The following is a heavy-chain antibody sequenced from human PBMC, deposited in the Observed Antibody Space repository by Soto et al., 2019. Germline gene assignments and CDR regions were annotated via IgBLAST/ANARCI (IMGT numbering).Heavy chain of an antibody. CDR1: GGTFSSYA. V-gene: IGHV1-69*01. D-gene: IGHD4-17*01. CDR2: IIPIFGTA. Sequence: QVQLVQSGAEVKKPGSSVKVSCKASGGTFSSYAISWVRQAPGQGLEWMGGIIPIFGTANYAQKFQGRVTITADESTSTAYMELSGLRSEDTAVYYCARVCHDYGGNPALDWYFDLWGRGTLVTVSS. CDR3: ARVCHDYGGNPALDWYFDL. J-gene: IGHJ2*01.